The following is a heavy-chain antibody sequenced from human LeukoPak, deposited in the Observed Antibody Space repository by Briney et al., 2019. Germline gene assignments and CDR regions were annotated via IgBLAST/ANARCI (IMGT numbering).Heavy chain of an antibody. J-gene: IGHJ3*01. CDR3: ARSSYSSSSSV. Sequence: GGSLRLSCAASGFSFSAFGMNWVRQAPGKGLEWVSTITKNGDTTYYVDSVKGRFTISRDNSKNRLYLQMNNLRAEDTAVYYCARSSYSSSSSVWGQGTMVTVSS. V-gene: IGHV3-23*01. CDR1: GFSFSAFG. CDR2: ITKNGDTT. D-gene: IGHD6-6*01.